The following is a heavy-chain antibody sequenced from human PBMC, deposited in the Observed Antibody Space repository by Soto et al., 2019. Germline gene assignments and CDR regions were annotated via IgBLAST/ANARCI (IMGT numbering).Heavy chain of an antibody. V-gene: IGHV5-51*01. D-gene: IGHD2-2*01. CDR3: ARVGYSVSYCSSTSCYASWGYYYYYYMDV. CDR1: GYSFTSYW. J-gene: IGHJ6*03. CDR2: IYPGDSDT. Sequence: GESLKISCKGSGYSFTSYWIGWVRQMPGKGLEWMGIIYPGDSDTRYSPSFQGRVTMTRNTSISTAYMELSSLRSEDTAVYYCARVGYSVSYCSSTSCYASWGYYYYYYMDVWGKGTTVTVSS.